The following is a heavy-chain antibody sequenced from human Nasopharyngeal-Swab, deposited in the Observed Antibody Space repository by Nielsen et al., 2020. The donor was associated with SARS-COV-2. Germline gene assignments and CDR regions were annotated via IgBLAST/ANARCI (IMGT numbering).Heavy chain of an antibody. D-gene: IGHD4-17*01. V-gene: IGHV4-34*01. J-gene: IGHJ4*02. CDR1: GGSFSGYY. CDR2: INHSGST. CDR3: ARGNGAFDY. Sequence: SETLPLTCAVSGGSFSGYYWSWIRQPPGKGLEWIGEINHSGSTNYNPSLKSRVTISVDTSKNQFSLKLSSVTAADTAVYYCARGNGAFDYWGQGTLVTVSS.